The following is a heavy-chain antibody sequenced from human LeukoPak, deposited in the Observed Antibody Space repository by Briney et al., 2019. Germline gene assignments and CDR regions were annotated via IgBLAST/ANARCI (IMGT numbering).Heavy chain of an antibody. J-gene: IGHJ4*02. CDR3: ARDHEWLRYFDY. CDR1: GFTFSSYS. Sequence: GGSLRLSCAASGFTFSSYSMNWVRQAPGKGLEWVSSISSSSSYIYYADSVKGRFTISRDNAKNSLYLQMNSLRAEDTAVYYCARDHEWLRYFDYWGQGTLVTVSS. V-gene: IGHV3-21*01. D-gene: IGHD5-12*01. CDR2: ISSSSSYI.